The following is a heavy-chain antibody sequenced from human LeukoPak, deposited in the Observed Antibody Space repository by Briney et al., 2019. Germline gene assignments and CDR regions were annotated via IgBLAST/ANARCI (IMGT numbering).Heavy chain of an antibody. CDR1: GFTFSSYS. CDR3: ARDGRGTAAAYH. CDR2: ISGSSSYI. V-gene: IGHV3-21*01. D-gene: IGHD6-13*01. J-gene: IGHJ5*02. Sequence: PGGSLRLSCAASGFTFSSYSMNWVRQAPGKGLEWVSFISGSSSYIYYADSVKGRFTISRDNAKNSLYLQMNSLRAEDTAVYYCARDGRGTAAAYHWGQGTLVTVSS.